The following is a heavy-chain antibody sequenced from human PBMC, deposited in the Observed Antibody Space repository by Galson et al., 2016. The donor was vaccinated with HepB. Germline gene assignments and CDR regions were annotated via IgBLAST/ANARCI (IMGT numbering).Heavy chain of an antibody. Sequence: SLRLSCATSGFNFRSYWMSWMRLAPGKGLERVANIKDEGSEKSYVDAVKGRFSVARDNAKNSEYLQMNNLRVEDTAIYYCARDLNCGGCCYPFDKWGQGTLVTVSS. CDR3: ARDLNCGGCCYPFDK. CDR1: GFNFRSYW. D-gene: IGHD2-21*01. J-gene: IGHJ4*02. V-gene: IGHV3-7*01. CDR2: IKDEGSEK.